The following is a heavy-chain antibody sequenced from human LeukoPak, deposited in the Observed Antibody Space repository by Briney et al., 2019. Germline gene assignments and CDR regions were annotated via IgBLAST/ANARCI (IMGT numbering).Heavy chain of an antibody. CDR2: ISGSGGST. CDR3: AKDIFGQIDAFDI. J-gene: IGHJ3*02. CDR1: GFTFSSYA. V-gene: IGHV3-23*01. Sequence: GGSLRLSCAASGFTFSSYAMSWVRQAPGKGLEWVSAISGSGGSTYYADSVKGRFTISRDNSKNTLYLQMNSLRADDAAVYYCAKDIFGQIDAFDIWGQGTMVTVSS. D-gene: IGHD3-3*01.